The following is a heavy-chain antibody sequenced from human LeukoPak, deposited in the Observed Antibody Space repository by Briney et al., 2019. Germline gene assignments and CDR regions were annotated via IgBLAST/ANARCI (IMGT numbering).Heavy chain of an antibody. CDR2: INHSGSI. CDR1: GGSISSSSYY. D-gene: IGHD5-18*01. V-gene: IGHV4-39*07. Sequence: PSETLSLTCTVSGGSISSSSYYWGWIRQPPGKGLEWIGEINHSGSINRNPSLKSRVTISVDTSKNQFSLKLSSVTAADTAVYYCARDLVLNVDTAMVTDYWGQGTLVTVSS. CDR3: ARDLVLNVDTAMVTDY. J-gene: IGHJ4*02.